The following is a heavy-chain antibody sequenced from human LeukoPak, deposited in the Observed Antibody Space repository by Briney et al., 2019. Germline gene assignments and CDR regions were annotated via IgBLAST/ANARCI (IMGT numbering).Heavy chain of an antibody. Sequence: SETLSLTCTVSGGSISSYSWSWIRQPAGKGLEWIGRIYTSGSTNYNPSLKSRVTMSVDTSKNQFSLKLSSVTAADTAVYYCARGGYCGGDCLLGDDAFDIWGQGTMVTVSS. J-gene: IGHJ3*02. CDR2: IYTSGST. D-gene: IGHD2-21*01. CDR1: GGSISSYS. V-gene: IGHV4-4*07. CDR3: ARGGYCGGDCLLGDDAFDI.